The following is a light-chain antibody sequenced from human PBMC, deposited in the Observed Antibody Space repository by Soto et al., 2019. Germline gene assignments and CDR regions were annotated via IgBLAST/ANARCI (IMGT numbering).Light chain of an antibody. Sequence: DILFTQSPGTLSLSPGERGTLSCRASQSVSSSNLAWYQQKPAQAPRILIYAASRRDPGIPERFSGSGSGTDCTLTISSLEPEDFAVYYCQQRSNWQITFGQGTRLEIK. CDR2: AAS. V-gene: IGKV3D-20*02. CDR3: QQRSNWQIT. CDR1: QSVSSSN. J-gene: IGKJ5*01.